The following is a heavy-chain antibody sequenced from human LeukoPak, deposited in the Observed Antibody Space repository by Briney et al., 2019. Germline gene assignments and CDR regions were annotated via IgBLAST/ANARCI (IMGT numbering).Heavy chain of an antibody. CDR1: GYTFTDYY. CDR3: ARELKLLPDY. V-gene: IGHV1-69*06. J-gene: IGHJ4*02. CDR2: IIPIFGTA. Sequence: GASVKVSCKASGYTFTDYYVHWVRQAPGQGLEWMGRIIPIFGTANYAQKFQGRVTITADKSTSTAYMELSSLRSEDTAVYYCARELKLLPDYWGQGTLVTVSS. D-gene: IGHD2-15*01.